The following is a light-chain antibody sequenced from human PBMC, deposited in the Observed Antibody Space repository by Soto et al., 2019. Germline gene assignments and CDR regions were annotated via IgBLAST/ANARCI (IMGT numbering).Light chain of an antibody. J-gene: IGKJ4*02. CDR2: DAS. Sequence: IVLRQSPATLSLSPGERATLSRRASQSVSSYLAWYQQKPGQAPRLLIYDASNTATGIPARFSGSGSGTDFTLTISSLEPEDFAVYYCQQRSNWSLTFGGGTKVDIK. V-gene: IGKV3-11*01. CDR3: QQRSNWSLT. CDR1: QSVSSY.